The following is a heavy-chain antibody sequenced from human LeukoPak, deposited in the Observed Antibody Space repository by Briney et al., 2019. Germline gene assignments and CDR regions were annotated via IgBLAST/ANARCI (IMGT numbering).Heavy chain of an antibody. D-gene: IGHD3-22*01. Sequence: GASLKTSCKGSASCFTSYWGGWVRPMPGKGLEWMGIIYPGDSDTRYRPSFQGEVTISADKSITTAYQQWSSLKASATASYYCGGLQVYYYESKPRVFDFDLGGGGPVVTV. CDR3: GGLQVYYYESKPRVFDFDL. CDR2: IYPGDSDT. V-gene: IGHV5-51*01. J-gene: IGHJ4*02. CDR1: ASCFTSYW.